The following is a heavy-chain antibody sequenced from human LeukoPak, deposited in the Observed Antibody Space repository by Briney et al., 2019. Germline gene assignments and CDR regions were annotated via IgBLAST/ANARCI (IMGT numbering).Heavy chain of an antibody. Sequence: RGSLRLSCAPSLVTLSVYAMYSVCEAPGEGLGRGAVISDDVRNTHSPQSVRGRVSISREQSKNTLYLQINSLRAEDKAVYYCARGLERHFDYWGQGTMVTVSS. CDR2: ISDDVRNT. V-gene: IGHV3-30-3*01. CDR1: LVTLSVYA. CDR3: ARGLERHFDY. J-gene: IGHJ4*02. D-gene: IGHD1-1*01.